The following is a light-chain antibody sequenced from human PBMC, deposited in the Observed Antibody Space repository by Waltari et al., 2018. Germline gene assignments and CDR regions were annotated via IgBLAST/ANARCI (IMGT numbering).Light chain of an antibody. CDR1: SGHSSNV. V-gene: IGLV4-69*01. Sequence: QLVLTQSPSASASLGASVKLTCTLSSGHSSNVIAWLQQRPEKGPRYLMKVNSDGSHSKGDEIPDRFSGSSSGAERYLTHSNLQSEDEADYFCQTGGHGTWVFGGGTTLTVL. CDR3: QTGGHGTWV. J-gene: IGLJ3*02. CDR2: VNSDGSH.